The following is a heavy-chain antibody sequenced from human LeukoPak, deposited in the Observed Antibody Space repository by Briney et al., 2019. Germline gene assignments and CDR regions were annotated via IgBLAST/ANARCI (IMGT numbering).Heavy chain of an antibody. CDR2: IHSSGST. Sequence: SETLSLTCTVFGDSVSTYSWSWIRQPAGEGLEWIGRIHSSGSTSCNPSLKPRVTMSVDTSNNQVSLKLSSVTAADTAVYYCATNTNAFDYWAYWGQGTLVTVSS. V-gene: IGHV4-4*07. D-gene: IGHD5-12*01. CDR1: GDSVSTYS. J-gene: IGHJ4*02. CDR3: ATNTNAFDYWAY.